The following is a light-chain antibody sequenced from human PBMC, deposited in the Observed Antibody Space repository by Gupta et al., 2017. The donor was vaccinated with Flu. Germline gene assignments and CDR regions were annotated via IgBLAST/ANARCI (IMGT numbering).Light chain of an antibody. CDR2: EIN. CDR1: IRGIGGNNY. J-gene: IGLJ1*01. CDR3: YAYGIRGV. V-gene: IGLV2-8*01. Sequence: TVAMAGTGSIRGIGGNNYDSWYQQHPGKVPKLVIYEINERPSGVPDGFSGSKSGNTASLTVSGLQAEDEADYYCYAYGIRGVFGTGTKVTVL.